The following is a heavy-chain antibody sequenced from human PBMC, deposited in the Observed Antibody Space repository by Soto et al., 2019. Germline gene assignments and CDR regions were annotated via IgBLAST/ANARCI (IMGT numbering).Heavy chain of an antibody. D-gene: IGHD2-2*03. CDR3: ARRYGYCFDY. CDR1: GGSISSYY. Sequence: SETLSLTCTVSGGSISSYYWSWIRQPPGKGLEWIGYIYYSGSTNYNPSLKSRVTISVDTSKNQFSLKLSSVTAADTAVYYCARRYGYCFDYWGQGNLVPVSS. J-gene: IGHJ4*02. CDR2: IYYSGST. V-gene: IGHV4-59*08.